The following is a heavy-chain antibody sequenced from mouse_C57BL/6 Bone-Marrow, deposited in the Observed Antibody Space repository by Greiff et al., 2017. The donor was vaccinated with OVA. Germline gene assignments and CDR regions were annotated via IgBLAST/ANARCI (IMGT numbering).Heavy chain of an antibody. CDR2: INPSNGGT. D-gene: IGHD2-5*01. CDR3: TRSLIVTPSDWYYEV. V-gene: IGHV1-53*01. J-gene: IGHJ1*03. Sequence: QVQLQQPGTELVKPGASVKLSCTASGYTFTSYWMHWVQQRPGQGLEWIGNINPSNGGTYYNEKFQIKATLTVAKSSSTAYRKLSSLTSEDTAVDYGTRSLIVTPSDWYYEVWGTGTTVTVSS. CDR1: GYTFTSYW.